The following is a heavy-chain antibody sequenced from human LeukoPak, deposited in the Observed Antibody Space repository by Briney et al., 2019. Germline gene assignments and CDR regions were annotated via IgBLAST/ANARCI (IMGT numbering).Heavy chain of an antibody. D-gene: IGHD3-22*01. CDR3: AKNYYDSSGARPNDY. CDR2: IRYDGSNK. V-gene: IGHV3-30*02. J-gene: IGHJ4*02. Sequence: GGSLRLSCAASGFTFSSYGMHWVRQAPGKGLEGVAFIRYDGSNKYYADSVKGRFTISRDNSKNTLYLQMNSLRAEDTAVYYCAKNYYDSSGARPNDYWGQGTLVTVSS. CDR1: GFTFSSYG.